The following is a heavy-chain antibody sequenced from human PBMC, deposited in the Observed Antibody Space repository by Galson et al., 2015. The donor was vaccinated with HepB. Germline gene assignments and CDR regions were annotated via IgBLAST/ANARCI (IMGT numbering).Heavy chain of an antibody. J-gene: IGHJ4*02. CDR3: ARDAAGSGFFDY. CDR2: ISAYSGDT. V-gene: IGHV1-18*01. CDR1: GYTFTSYG. Sequence: SVKVSCKASGYTFTSYGISWARQAPGQGLEWMGWISAYSGDTNYAQKLQGRVTMTTDTSTSTAYMELRSLRSDDTAVYYCARDAAGSGFFDYWGQGTLVTVSS. D-gene: IGHD3-10*01.